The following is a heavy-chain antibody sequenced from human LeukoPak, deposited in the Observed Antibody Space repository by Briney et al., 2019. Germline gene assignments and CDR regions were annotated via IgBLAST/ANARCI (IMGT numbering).Heavy chain of an antibody. CDR3: ARISLRLYCSSTSCYTGPFDY. V-gene: IGHV1-18*01. CDR2: ISAYNGNT. D-gene: IGHD2-2*02. CDR1: GYTFTSYG. J-gene: IGHJ4*02. Sequence: ASVKVSCKASGYTFTSYGISWVRQAPGQGLEWMGWISAYNGNTNYAQKLQGRVTMTTDTSTSTAYMELRSLRSDDTAVYYCARISLRLYCSSTSCYTGPFDYWGQGTLVTVSS.